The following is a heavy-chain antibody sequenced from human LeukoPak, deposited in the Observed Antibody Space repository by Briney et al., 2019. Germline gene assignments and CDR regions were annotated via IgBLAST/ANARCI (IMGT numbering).Heavy chain of an antibody. D-gene: IGHD2-2*01. J-gene: IGHJ4*02. CDR1: GYRFTSYW. CDR2: IDPSDSYT. V-gene: IGHV5-10-1*01. Sequence: GESLKISFKGSGYRFTSYWISWVRPMPGKGLEWMGRIDPSDSYTNYSPSFQGHVTISADKSISTAYLQWSSLKASDTAMYYCARGVPADDYWGQGTLVTVSS. CDR3: ARGVPADDY.